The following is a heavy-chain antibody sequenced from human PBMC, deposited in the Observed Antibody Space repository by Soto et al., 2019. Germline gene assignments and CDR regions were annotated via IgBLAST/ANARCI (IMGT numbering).Heavy chain of an antibody. Sequence: EVQLVESGGGLVKPGGSLRLSCAASGFTFSNAWMNWVRQAPGKGLEWVGRIKSKTDGGTTDYAAPVKGRFTISRDDSKNTLYLQMNSLKTEDTAVYYCTTASYSGYDYSFLYYYYYYGMDVWGQGTTVTVSS. CDR1: GFTFSNAW. CDR3: TTASYSGYDYSFLYYYYYYGMDV. CDR2: IKSKTDGGTT. D-gene: IGHD5-12*01. V-gene: IGHV3-15*07. J-gene: IGHJ6*02.